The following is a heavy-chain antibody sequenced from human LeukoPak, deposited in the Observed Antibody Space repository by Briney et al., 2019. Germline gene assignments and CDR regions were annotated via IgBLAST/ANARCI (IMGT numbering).Heavy chain of an antibody. CDR1: GGSISSYY. V-gene: IGHV4-59*01. CDR3: ARADGYSGSYYAFDI. Sequence: PSETLSLTXTVSGGSISSYYWSWIRQPPGKGLEWIGYIYYSGSTNHNPSLKSRVTISVDTSKNQFSLKLSSVTAADTAVYYCARADGYSGSYYAFDIWGQGTMVTVSS. J-gene: IGHJ3*02. D-gene: IGHD1-26*01. CDR2: IYYSGST.